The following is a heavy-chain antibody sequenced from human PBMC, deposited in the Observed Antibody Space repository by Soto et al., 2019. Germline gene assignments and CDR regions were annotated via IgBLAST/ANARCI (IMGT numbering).Heavy chain of an antibody. CDR1: GGFISSGGYY. CDR2: IYYRGTT. V-gene: IGHV4-31*03. Sequence: SETLSLTCTVSGGFISSGGYYWNWIRQHPGKGLEYIGHIYYRGTTYYNPSLRSRLTVSVDTSKNQFSLNLSSVTAADTAVYYCARSIAAAGDDWFDPWGQGNMVTVSS. D-gene: IGHD6-13*01. CDR3: ARSIAAAGDDWFDP. J-gene: IGHJ5*02.